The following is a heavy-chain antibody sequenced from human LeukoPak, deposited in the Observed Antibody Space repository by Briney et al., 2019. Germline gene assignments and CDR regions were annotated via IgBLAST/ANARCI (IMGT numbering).Heavy chain of an antibody. CDR2: IIPIFGTA. J-gene: IGHJ4*02. Sequence: ASVKVSCKASGGTFSSYAISWVRQAPGQGLEWMGGIIPIFGTANYAQKFQGRVTITADESTSTAYMELSSLRSEDTAVYYCASRIVGATQLDYWGQGTLVTVSS. CDR1: GGTFSSYA. D-gene: IGHD1-26*01. CDR3: ASRIVGATQLDY. V-gene: IGHV1-69*13.